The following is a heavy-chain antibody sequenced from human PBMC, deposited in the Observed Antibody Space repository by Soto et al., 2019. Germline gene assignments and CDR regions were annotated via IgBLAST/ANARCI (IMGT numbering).Heavy chain of an antibody. D-gene: IGHD4-17*01. V-gene: IGHV1-18*01. CDR1: GYTFTSYG. J-gene: IGHJ3*02. CDR3: ARDMLDGDYVRWFAFDI. CDR2: ISAYNGNT. Sequence: GASVKVSCKASGYTFTSYGISWVRPAPGQGLEWMGWISAYNGNTNYAQKLQGRVTMTTDTSTSTAYMELRSLRSDDTAVYYCARDMLDGDYVRWFAFDIWGQGTMVPVSS.